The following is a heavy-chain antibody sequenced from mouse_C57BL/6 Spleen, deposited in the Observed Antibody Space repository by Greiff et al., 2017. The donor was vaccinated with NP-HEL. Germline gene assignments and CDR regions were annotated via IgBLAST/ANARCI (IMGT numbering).Heavy chain of an antibody. CDR1: GYTFTSYW. Sequence: QVQLQQPGAELVKPGASVKMSCKASGYTFTSYWITWVKQRPGQGLEWIGDIYPGSGSTNYNEKFKSKATLTADTSSSTAYMQLSSLTSEDSAVYYCARGGGNWYFDVWGTGTTVTVSS. CDR3: ARGGGNWYFDV. V-gene: IGHV1-55*01. J-gene: IGHJ1*03. CDR2: IYPGSGST.